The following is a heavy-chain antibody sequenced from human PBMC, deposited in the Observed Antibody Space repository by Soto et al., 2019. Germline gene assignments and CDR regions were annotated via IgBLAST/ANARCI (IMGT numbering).Heavy chain of an antibody. CDR3: ARGTYGYSYGPDY. D-gene: IGHD5-18*01. CDR2: IWYDGSNK. V-gene: IGHV3-33*08. J-gene: IGHJ4*02. CDR1: GVTFSSYG. Sequence: PGGSLRLSCAASGVTFSSYGMHWVRQAPGKGLEWVAVIWYDGSNKYYADSVKGRFTISRDNSKNTLYLQMNSLRAEDTAVYYCARGTYGYSYGPDYWGQGTLVTVSS.